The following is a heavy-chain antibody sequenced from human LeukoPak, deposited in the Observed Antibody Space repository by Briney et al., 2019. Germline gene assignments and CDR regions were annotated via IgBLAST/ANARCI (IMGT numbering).Heavy chain of an antibody. CDR3: ARETTRELRVIDY. D-gene: IGHD1-7*01. CDR1: GYTFTSYH. V-gene: IGHV1-46*01. J-gene: IGHJ4*02. Sequence: ASVKVSCKVSGYTFTSYHIYWVRQAPGQGLEWMGIIDPSGGSTTYAQKFQGRVTMTRDTSTSTVYMDLSSLRSEDTAVYYCARETTRELRVIDYWGQGTLVTVSS. CDR2: IDPSGGST.